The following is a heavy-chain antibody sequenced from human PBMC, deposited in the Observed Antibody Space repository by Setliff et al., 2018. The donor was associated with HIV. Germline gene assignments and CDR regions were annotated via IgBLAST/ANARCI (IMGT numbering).Heavy chain of an antibody. CDR3: SAEGNIFDI. Sequence: ASVKVSCKASGYTFTNHNIRWVQQAPGKGLQWMGRVDPEDGKTIYAEKFQGRVTLSADTSIHTAYMELSSLRSEDTAIYYCSAEGNIFDIWGQGTMVTV. V-gene: IGHV1-69-2*01. J-gene: IGHJ3*02. CDR1: GYTFTNHN. CDR2: VDPEDGKT.